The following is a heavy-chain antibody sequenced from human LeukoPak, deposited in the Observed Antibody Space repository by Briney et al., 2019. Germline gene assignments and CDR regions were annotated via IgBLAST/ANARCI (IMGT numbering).Heavy chain of an antibody. V-gene: IGHV4-59*01. CDR1: GGSISSYY. CDR3: ARSPARGYSYGPGYFDL. D-gene: IGHD5-18*01. J-gene: IGHJ2*01. CDR2: IYYSGST. Sequence: TSETLSLIYTVSGGSISSYYWSWVRQPPGKGLEWIGYIYYSGSTNYNPSLKSRVTISVDTSKNQFSLKLSSVTAADTAVYYCARSPARGYSYGPGYFDLWGRGTLVTVSS.